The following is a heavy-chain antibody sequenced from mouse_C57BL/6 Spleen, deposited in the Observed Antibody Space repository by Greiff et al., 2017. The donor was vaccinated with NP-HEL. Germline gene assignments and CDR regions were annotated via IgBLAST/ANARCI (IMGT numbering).Heavy chain of an antibody. CDR1: GYTFTSYD. Sequence: QVQLKQSGPELVKPGASVKLSCKASGYTFTSYDINWVKQRPGQGLEWIGWIYPRDGSTKYNEKFKGKATLTVDTSSSTAYMELHSLTSEDSAVYFCARWDSYGYDQAWFAYWGQGTLVTVSA. CDR2: IYPRDGST. CDR3: ARWDSYGYDQAWFAY. V-gene: IGHV1-85*01. D-gene: IGHD2-2*01. J-gene: IGHJ3*01.